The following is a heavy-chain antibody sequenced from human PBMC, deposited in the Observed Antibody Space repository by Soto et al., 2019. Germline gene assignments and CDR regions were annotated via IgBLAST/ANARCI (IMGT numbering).Heavy chain of an antibody. Sequence: QVQVQESGPGLVKPSETLSLTCTVSGGSISNYYWSWIRQSPGKGLEWIANIYHSGTTNYNLSLKGRVSTSTDSSKSQVSLRLKSVTAADTAVYYCARGGYRTLAWFDPWGQGTLVTVSS. CDR2: IYHSGTT. CDR1: GGSISNYY. V-gene: IGHV4-59*01. J-gene: IGHJ5*02. D-gene: IGHD5-18*01. CDR3: ARGGYRTLAWFDP.